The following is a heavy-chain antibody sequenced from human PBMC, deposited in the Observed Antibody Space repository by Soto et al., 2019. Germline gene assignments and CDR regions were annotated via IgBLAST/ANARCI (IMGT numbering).Heavy chain of an antibody. Sequence: GASVKVSCKASGYAFTSYYMHWVRQAPGQGLEWMGIINPSGGSTSYAQKFQGRVTMTRDTSTSTVYMELSSLRSEDTAVYYCARDGYPEYYFDYWGQGTLVTVSS. V-gene: IGHV1-46*01. J-gene: IGHJ4*02. CDR2: INPSGGST. CDR1: GYAFTSYY. D-gene: IGHD5-12*01. CDR3: ARDGYPEYYFDY.